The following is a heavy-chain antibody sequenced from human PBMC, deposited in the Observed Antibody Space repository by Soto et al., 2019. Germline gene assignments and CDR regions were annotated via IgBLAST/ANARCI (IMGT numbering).Heavy chain of an antibody. D-gene: IGHD6-19*01. CDR2: ISSGATII. Sequence: QVQLVESGGGLVKPGGSLRLSCEASGFTLSDYYMTWIRQAPGKGLEWISYISSGATIIYYADPVKGRFTISRDNAKTSLYLQMNSLRADDTAVYYCARAVKQWLVGGDYYYYYMDVWGKGTTVTVSS. V-gene: IGHV3-11*01. CDR3: ARAVKQWLVGGDYYYYYMDV. CDR1: GFTLSDYY. J-gene: IGHJ6*03.